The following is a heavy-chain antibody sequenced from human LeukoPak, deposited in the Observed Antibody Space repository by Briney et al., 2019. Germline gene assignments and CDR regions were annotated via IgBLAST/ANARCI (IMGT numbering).Heavy chain of an antibody. CDR1: GFTFSSYA. CDR3: ARERESSGWYPYYFDY. V-gene: IGHV3-23*01. D-gene: IGHD6-19*01. Sequence: PGGSLRLSCAASGFTFSSYAMSWVRQAPGKGLEWVSAISGSGGSTYYADSVKGRFTISRDNSKNTLYLQMNSLRAEDTAVYYCARERESSGWYPYYFDYWGQGTLVTVSS. J-gene: IGHJ4*02. CDR2: ISGSGGST.